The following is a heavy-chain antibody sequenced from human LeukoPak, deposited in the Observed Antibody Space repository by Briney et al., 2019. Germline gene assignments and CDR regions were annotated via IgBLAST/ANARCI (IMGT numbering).Heavy chain of an antibody. CDR2: MNPNSGKT. D-gene: IGHD2-2*01. J-gene: IGHJ3*02. CDR3: AREYCSSTSCYFAFDI. V-gene: IGHV1-8*03. Sequence: ASVKVSCKASGYTFTGYYMHWVRQAAGQGLEWMGWMNPNSGKTGYAQKFQGRVTITRNTSISTAYMELSRLRSEDTAVYYCAREYCSSTSCYFAFDIWGQGTMVTVSS. CDR1: GYTFTGYY.